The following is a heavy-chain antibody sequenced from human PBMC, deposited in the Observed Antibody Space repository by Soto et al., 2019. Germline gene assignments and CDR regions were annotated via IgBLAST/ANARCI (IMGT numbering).Heavy chain of an antibody. D-gene: IGHD1-26*01. CDR1: GGTFSSYA. CDR2: IIPIFGTA. Sequence: GASVKVSCKASGGTFSSYAISWVRQAPGQGLEWMGGIIPIFGTANYAQKFRGRVTITADESTSTAYMELSSLRSEDTAVYYCARSIVGATTYYFDYWGQGTLVTVSS. V-gene: IGHV1-69*13. CDR3: ARSIVGATTYYFDY. J-gene: IGHJ4*02.